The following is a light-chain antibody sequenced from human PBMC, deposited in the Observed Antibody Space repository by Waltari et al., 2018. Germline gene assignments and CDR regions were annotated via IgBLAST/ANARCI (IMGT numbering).Light chain of an antibody. Sequence: QSVLTXXPSASXXXGQRVSISCSGRSSXXGKNTIXXYQQVPGRXPKPLIYXNXXRPSGXXXXXXXSKSGXXXSLAIXGXXSEDEAXXXCAAWDDXXXGWVFGXXXXLTVX. J-gene: IGLJ3*02. CDR2: XNX. V-gene: IGLV1-44*01. CDR1: SSXXGKNT. CDR3: AAWDDXXXGWV.